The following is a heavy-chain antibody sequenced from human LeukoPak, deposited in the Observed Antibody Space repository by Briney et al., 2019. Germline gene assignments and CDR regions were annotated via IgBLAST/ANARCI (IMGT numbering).Heavy chain of an antibody. J-gene: IGHJ2*01. CDR1: GYTFTSYG. CDR2: ISAYNGNT. CDR3: ARRSRYSSSWGFWYFDL. D-gene: IGHD6-13*01. Sequence: ASVKVSCKASGYTFTSYGISWVRQAPGQGLEWMGWISAYNGNTNYAQKLQGRVTMTTDTSTSTAYMELRSLRSDDTAVYYCARRSRYSSSWGFWYFDLWGRGTLATVSS. V-gene: IGHV1-18*01.